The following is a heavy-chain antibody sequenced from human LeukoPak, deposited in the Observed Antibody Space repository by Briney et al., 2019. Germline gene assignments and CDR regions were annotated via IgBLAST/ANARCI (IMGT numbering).Heavy chain of an antibody. J-gene: IGHJ5*02. CDR1: GFTFSTYW. Sequence: PGGSLRLSCAPSGFTFSTYWMSWVRQAPGKGLEWVANIKQDGSEKYYVDSVKGRFTISRDNAKNSLYLQMNSLRAEDTAVYYCARDKAWQQLVGGYNWFDPWGQGTLVTVSS. CDR2: IKQDGSEK. CDR3: ARDKAWQQLVGGYNWFDP. V-gene: IGHV3-7*01. D-gene: IGHD6-13*01.